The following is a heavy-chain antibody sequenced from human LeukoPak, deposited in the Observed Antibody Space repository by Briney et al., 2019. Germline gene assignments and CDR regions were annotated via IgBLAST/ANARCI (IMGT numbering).Heavy chain of an antibody. CDR1: EFTFSNYA. D-gene: IGHD6-19*01. Sequence: GGSLRLSCEVSEFTFSNYAMSWVRQAPGKGLEWVLHISSSSNSVFYADYVKGRFTISRDNAKNSLFLQMNSLRAEDTAVYFCARGGYSSAWGIDYWGQGTLVTVSS. CDR3: ARGGYSSAWGIDY. J-gene: IGHJ4*02. CDR2: ISSSSNSV. V-gene: IGHV3-48*04.